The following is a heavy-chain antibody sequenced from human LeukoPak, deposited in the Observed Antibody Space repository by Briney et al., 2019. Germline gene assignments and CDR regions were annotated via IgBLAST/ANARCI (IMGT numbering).Heavy chain of an antibody. D-gene: IGHD3-10*01. V-gene: IGHV1-46*01. J-gene: IGHJ6*02. CDR3: AREYGSGRRYGMDV. CDR2: INPSGGST. CDR1: GXTXXXXX. Sequence: VASXXVSCKASGXTXXXXXXXWVRQAPXXXXXXXXIINPSGGSTSYAQKFQGRVTMTRDTSTSTVYMELSSLRSEDTAVYYCAREYGSGRRYGMDVWGQGTTVTVSS.